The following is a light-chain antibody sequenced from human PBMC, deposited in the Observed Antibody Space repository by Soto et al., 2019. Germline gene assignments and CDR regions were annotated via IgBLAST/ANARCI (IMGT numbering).Light chain of an antibody. CDR1: PGITSW. CDR3: QQTNTFTLT. V-gene: IGKV1-12*01. CDR2: RAS. J-gene: IGKJ4*01. Sequence: DIQMTQSPSSVSASVGDRVTITCRASPGITSWLAWYQQKPGKAPKLLIYRASNLQSGVPSRFSGSGSGTDFTLTISGLQPADCATYYCQQTNTFTLTFGGGTKVESK.